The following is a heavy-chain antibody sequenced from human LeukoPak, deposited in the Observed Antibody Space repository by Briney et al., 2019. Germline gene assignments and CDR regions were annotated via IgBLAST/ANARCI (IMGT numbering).Heavy chain of an antibody. CDR2: ISGSAHKI. V-gene: IGHV3-23*01. CDR3: ARDSITMIVVVPDY. D-gene: IGHD3-22*01. CDR1: GITFSNYA. J-gene: IGHJ4*02. Sequence: GGSLRLSCVASGITFSNYAVSWVRQAPEKGLDWVSVISGSAHKIRYADSVKGRFTISRDNSENIVYLQMNNLRAEDTAVYYCARDSITMIVVVPDYWGQGTLVTVSS.